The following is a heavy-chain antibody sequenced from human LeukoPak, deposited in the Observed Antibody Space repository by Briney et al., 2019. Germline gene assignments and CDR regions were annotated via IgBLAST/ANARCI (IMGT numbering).Heavy chain of an antibody. D-gene: IGHD3-10*01. J-gene: IGHJ3*02. Sequence: PGGCLRLSCAASGFTFSSYGMHWVRRAPGKGVEWVAVISYDGSNKYYADSVKGRFTISRDNSKNTLYLQMNSLRAEDTAVYYCVFEGRADAFDIWGQGTMVTVSS. CDR3: VFEGRADAFDI. CDR2: ISYDGSNK. CDR1: GFTFSSYG. V-gene: IGHV3-30*03.